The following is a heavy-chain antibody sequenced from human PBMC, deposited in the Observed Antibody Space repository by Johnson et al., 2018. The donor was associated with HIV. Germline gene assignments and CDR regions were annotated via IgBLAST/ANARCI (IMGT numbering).Heavy chain of an antibody. Sequence: QMLLVESGGGVVQPGRSLRLSCAASGFTFSSYAMHWVRQAPGQGLEWVAVISYDGRDAYYADSVKGRFPSSRDNSKNTLYLQMNSLRPEDSAVYYCATLWFGEVSVYDAFDVWGQGTMVTVSS. CDR3: ATLWFGEVSVYDAFDV. CDR2: ISYDGRDA. J-gene: IGHJ3*01. V-gene: IGHV3-30*04. CDR1: GFTFSSYA. D-gene: IGHD3-10*01.